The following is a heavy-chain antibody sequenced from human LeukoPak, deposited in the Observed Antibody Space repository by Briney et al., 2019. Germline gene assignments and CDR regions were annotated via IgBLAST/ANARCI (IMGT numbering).Heavy chain of an antibody. D-gene: IGHD6-13*01. J-gene: IGHJ5*02. CDR2: TYCSGRT. V-gene: IGHV4-59*08. Sequence: SETLSLTCTVSAGSISSYCWSWLRQPPGKGLEWIVYTYCSGRTNYNPSLNSLITTSVDTSKTQFSLKLSSVTAADTAVYYCARHHIAAAPNWFDPCGQGALVTLSS. CDR3: ARHHIAAAPNWFDP. CDR1: AGSISSYC.